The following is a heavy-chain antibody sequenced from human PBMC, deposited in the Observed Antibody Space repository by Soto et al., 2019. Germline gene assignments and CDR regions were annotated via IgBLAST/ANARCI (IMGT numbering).Heavy chain of an antibody. D-gene: IGHD3-22*01. Sequence: WGSLRLSCAASGFTVSSNYMSWVRQAPGKGLEWVSVIYSGGSTYYADSVKGRFTISRDNSKNTLYLQMNSLRAEDTAVYYCARDMYYYYSSGYYYYYGMDVWGQGTTVTVSS. CDR2: IYSGGST. CDR3: ARDMYYYYSSGYYYYYGMDV. V-gene: IGHV3-53*01. CDR1: GFTVSSNY. J-gene: IGHJ6*02.